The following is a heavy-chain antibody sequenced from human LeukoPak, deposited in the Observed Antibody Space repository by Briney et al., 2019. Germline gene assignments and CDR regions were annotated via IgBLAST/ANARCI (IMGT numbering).Heavy chain of an antibody. CDR3: ARDEGSSGWYWHFDY. CDR1: GFTFSDYY. Sequence: PGGSLRLSCAASGFTFSDYYMSWIRQAPGKGLEWVSYISSSGSTIYYADSVKGRFTISRDNSKNTLYLQMNSLRAEDTAVYYCARDEGSSGWYWHFDYWGQGTLVTVSS. CDR2: ISSSGSTI. D-gene: IGHD6-19*01. V-gene: IGHV3-11*04. J-gene: IGHJ4*02.